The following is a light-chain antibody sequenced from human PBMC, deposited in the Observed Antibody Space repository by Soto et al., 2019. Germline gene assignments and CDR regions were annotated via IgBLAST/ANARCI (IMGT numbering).Light chain of an antibody. V-gene: IGKV3-20*01. CDR1: QSVSHK. CDR3: HQYGSSPQT. Sequence: EIVLTQSPGTLSLSPGERATLSCRASQSVSHKLAWYQQKPGQAPSLLIYGASSRATGVPDRFSGSGSRTEFTLTVDRLEPEDFAVYYCHQYGSSPQTFGRGTKVDIK. CDR2: GAS. J-gene: IGKJ1*01.